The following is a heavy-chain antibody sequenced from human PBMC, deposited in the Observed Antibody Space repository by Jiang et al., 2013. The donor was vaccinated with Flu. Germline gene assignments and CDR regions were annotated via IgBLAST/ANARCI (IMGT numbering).Heavy chain of an antibody. CDR2: IKHSGIT. CDR3: ARQGRQLEIVDRYSLYYGFDV. Sequence: LLKPSETLSLTCAVYGESLSTYSYNWIRQSPGKGLEWIGEIKHSGITTYSPSFKSRVTISVDTSRTQVFLRVTSVTAADSAVYYCARQGRQLEIVDRYSLYYGFDVWGQ. V-gene: IGHV4-34*01. J-gene: IGHJ6*02. D-gene: IGHD2-15*01. CDR1: GESLSTYS.